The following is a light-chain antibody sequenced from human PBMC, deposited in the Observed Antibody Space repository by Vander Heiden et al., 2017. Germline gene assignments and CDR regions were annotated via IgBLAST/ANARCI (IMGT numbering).Light chain of an antibody. CDR3: CSYAGSSTYV. V-gene: IGLV2-23*02. J-gene: IGLJ1*01. CDR2: EVN. CDR1: RSGIGSYNF. Sequence: QSALTQPASVSGSPGQSITISCSEIRSGIGSYNFVSWYQHHPGKAPKVWMYEVNKRPSGISNRFSGSKSGDTASLTISWLQAEDEAYYYCCSYAGSSTYVFGTGTKVTVL.